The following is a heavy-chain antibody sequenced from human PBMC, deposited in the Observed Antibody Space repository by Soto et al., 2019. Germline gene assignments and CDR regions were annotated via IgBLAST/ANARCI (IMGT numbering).Heavy chain of an antibody. CDR2: IILPFGIG. Sequence: QVRLVQSGTEVKKPGSSVKVSCKGSGGTFSNYAINWVRQAPGQGLEWMGGIILPFGIGHYAQKFQGRVTITADESLTTAYMEVSGLRSEDTAVYYCARGPDYAGSFDYWGQGTLVTVSS. CDR3: ARGPDYAGSFDY. CDR1: GGTFSNYA. D-gene: IGHD4-17*01. J-gene: IGHJ4*02. V-gene: IGHV1-69*12.